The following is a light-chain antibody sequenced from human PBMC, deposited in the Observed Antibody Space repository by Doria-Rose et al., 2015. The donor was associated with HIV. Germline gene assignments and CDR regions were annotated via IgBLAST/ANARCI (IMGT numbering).Light chain of an antibody. V-gene: IGKV1-6*02. Sequence: AIQMTQSPSSLSASVGDRVTITCRASQGIRNDLGWYQQKPGKAPKLLIYAASSLQSGVPSKFSGSGSGTDFTLTTSSLQPEDFATYYCLQDYNLWTFGQGTKVKSN. J-gene: IGKJ1*01. CDR1: QGIRND. CDR3: LQDYNLWT. CDR2: AAS.